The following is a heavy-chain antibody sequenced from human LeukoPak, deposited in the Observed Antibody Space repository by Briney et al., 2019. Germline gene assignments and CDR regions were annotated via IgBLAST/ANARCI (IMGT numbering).Heavy chain of an antibody. V-gene: IGHV3-30*18. CDR1: GFTFSDYY. CDR3: AKDLRYFDWLLSPPLRHYYYYGMDV. D-gene: IGHD3-9*01. Sequence: GGPLRLSCAASGFTFSDYYMSWIRQAPGKGLEGVAVISYDGSNKYYADSVKGRFTISRDNSKNTLYLQMNSLRAEDTAVYYCAKDLRYFDWLLSPPLRHYYYYGMDVWGQGTTVTVSS. J-gene: IGHJ6*02. CDR2: ISYDGSNK.